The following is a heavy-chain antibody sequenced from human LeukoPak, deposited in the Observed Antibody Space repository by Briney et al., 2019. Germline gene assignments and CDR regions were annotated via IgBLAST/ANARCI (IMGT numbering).Heavy chain of an antibody. Sequence: GESLKISCKGSGYSFTSYWIGWVRHMPGKGLEWMGIIYPGNSDTRYSPSFQGQVTISADKSISTAYLQWSSLKASDTAMYYCARHISIWYVDYWGQGTLVTVSS. J-gene: IGHJ4*02. CDR2: IYPGNSDT. V-gene: IGHV5-51*01. CDR3: ARHISIWYVDY. CDR1: GYSFTSYW. D-gene: IGHD6-6*01.